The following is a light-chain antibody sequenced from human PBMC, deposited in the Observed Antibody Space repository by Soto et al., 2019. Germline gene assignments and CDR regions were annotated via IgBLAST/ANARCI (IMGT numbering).Light chain of an antibody. CDR2: HAS. CDR3: QQYCTFPFS. J-gene: IGKJ2*01. V-gene: IGKV3-20*01. CDR1: QVVSSSY. Sequence: EIVLTQSPGTLSLSPGESATLSCRANQVVSSSYLAWYQQKPGQAPRLLIYHASDRATGVPDRFSGSGSGTDFALTITRLEPEDFALFYCQQYCTFPFSFGQGTKLEIK.